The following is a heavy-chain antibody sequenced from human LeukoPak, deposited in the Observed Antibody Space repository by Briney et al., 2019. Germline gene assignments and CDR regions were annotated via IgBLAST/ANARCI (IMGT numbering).Heavy chain of an antibody. J-gene: IGHJ4*02. CDR3: ARGRGYNYGHEGSVDY. Sequence: ASVKVSCKASGYTFTGYYMHWVRQAPGQGLEWMGWINPNSGGTNYAQNFQGRVTMTRDTSISTAYMELSSLRSDDTAVYYCARGRGYNYGHEGSVDYWGQGALVTVSS. CDR2: INPNSGGT. V-gene: IGHV1-2*02. CDR1: GYTFTGYY. D-gene: IGHD5-18*01.